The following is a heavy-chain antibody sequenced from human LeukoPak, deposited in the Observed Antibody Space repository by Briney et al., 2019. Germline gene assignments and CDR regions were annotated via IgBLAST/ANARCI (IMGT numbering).Heavy chain of an antibody. CDR3: ARVRLVTSRGGDYFDY. D-gene: IGHD4-17*01. Sequence: SETLSLTCTVSGGSISSGSYYWSWIRQPAGEGLEWIGRIYTSRSTNYNPSLKSRVTISVDTSKNQFSLKLSSVTAADTAVYYCARVRLVTSRGGDYFDYWGQGTLVTVSS. CDR1: GGSISSGSYY. J-gene: IGHJ4*02. CDR2: IYTSRST. V-gene: IGHV4-61*02.